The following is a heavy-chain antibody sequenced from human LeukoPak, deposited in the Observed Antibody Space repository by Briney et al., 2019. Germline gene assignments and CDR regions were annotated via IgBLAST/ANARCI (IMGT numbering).Heavy chain of an antibody. CDR2: ISSSSSYI. V-gene: IGHV3-21*01. CDR1: GFTFSSYS. CDR3: ARPGYCSGGSCYYYYYGMDV. Sequence: GGSLRLSCAASGFTFSSYSMNWVRQAPGKGLEWVSSISSSSSYIYYADSVKGRFTISRDNAKNSLYLQMNSLRAEDTAVYYCARPGYCSGGSCYYYYYGMDVWGRGTTVTVSS. J-gene: IGHJ6*02. D-gene: IGHD2-15*01.